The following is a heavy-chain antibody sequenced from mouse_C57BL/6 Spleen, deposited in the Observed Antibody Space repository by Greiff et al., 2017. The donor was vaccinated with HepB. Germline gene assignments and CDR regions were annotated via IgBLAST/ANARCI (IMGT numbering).Heavy chain of an antibody. J-gene: IGHJ1*03. CDR1: GYTFTDYN. V-gene: IGHV1-18*01. D-gene: IGHD2-4*01. CDR2: INPNNGGT. CDR3: ARNDYDVEYFDV. Sequence: EVQLQQSGPELVKPGASVKIPCKASGYTFTDYNMDWVNQSHGKSLEWIGDINPNNGGTIYNQKFKGKATLTVDKSSSTAYMELRSLTSEDTAVYYCARNDYDVEYFDVWGTGTTVTVSS.